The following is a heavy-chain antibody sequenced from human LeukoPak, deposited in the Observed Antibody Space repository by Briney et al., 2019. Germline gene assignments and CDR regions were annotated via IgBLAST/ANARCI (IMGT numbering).Heavy chain of an antibody. V-gene: IGHV3-21*01. CDR2: ISSSSSYI. Sequence: GGSLRLSCAASGFTFSSYSMNWVRQAPGKGLEWVSSISSSSSYIYYADSVKGRFTISRDNAKNSLYLQMNSLRAEDTAVYYCARAVVVTLTGENAFDIWGQGTMVTVSS. D-gene: IGHD2-21*02. CDR3: ARAVVVTLTGENAFDI. CDR1: GFTFSSYS. J-gene: IGHJ3*02.